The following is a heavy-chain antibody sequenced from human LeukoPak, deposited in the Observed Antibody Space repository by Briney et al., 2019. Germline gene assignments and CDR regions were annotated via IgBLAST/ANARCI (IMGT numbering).Heavy chain of an antibody. CDR3: VRALTGAEDY. CDR2: IYSGGST. Sequence: GGSLRLSCAASGITVSSNYMSWVRQAPGKGLEWVSVIYSGGSTYYADSVKGRFTISRDNSKNTLYLQMNGLRAEDTAVYYCVRALTGAEDYWGQGTLVTVSS. CDR1: GITVSSNY. V-gene: IGHV3-66*01. J-gene: IGHJ4*02. D-gene: IGHD7-27*01.